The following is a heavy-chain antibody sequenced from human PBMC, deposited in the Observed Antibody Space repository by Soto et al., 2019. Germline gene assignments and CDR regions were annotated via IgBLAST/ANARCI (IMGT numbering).Heavy chain of an antibody. CDR1: GFSLSTSGAG. CDR3: AYRLYAGWLTGSYYDY. D-gene: IGHD7-27*01. CDR2: VYWDDDK. V-gene: IGHV2-5*05. J-gene: IGHJ4*02. Sequence: QITLKESGPTLVKPTQTLTLTCTFSGFSLSTSGAGVGWIRQPPPKALEWLAVVYWDDDKRYGPSLKSRLTITKETSKHQVVLKMTNMDPVDTATYYCAYRLYAGWLTGSYYDYWGPGTLVSVSS.